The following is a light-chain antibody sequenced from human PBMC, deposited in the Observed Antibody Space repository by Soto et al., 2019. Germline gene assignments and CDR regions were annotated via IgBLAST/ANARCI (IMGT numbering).Light chain of an antibody. V-gene: IGLV2-14*01. CDR2: EVS. CDR3: SSYTISSTRV. CDR1: SSDVGGYNF. Sequence: QSALTQPASVSGSPGQWITISCTGTSSDVGGYNFVSWYQQHPGKAPKLMIYEVSNRPSGVSNRFSGSKSGNTASLTISGLQAEDEADYYCSSYTISSTRVFGGGTKLTVL. J-gene: IGLJ3*02.